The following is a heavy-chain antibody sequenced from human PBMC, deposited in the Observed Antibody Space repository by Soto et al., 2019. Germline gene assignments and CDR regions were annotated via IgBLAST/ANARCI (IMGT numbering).Heavy chain of an antibody. CDR1: GFTFSSYA. CDR2: ISYDGTDK. J-gene: IGHJ3*02. CDR3: ARDADILTGSDAFDI. V-gene: IGHV3-30-3*01. Sequence: LRLSCAASGFTFSSYAMHWVRQTPGKGLEWVALISYDGTDKYYTDSVKGRFTISRDNAKNTLYLQMNSLRAEDTAVYYCARDADILTGSDAFDIWGQGTMVTV. D-gene: IGHD3-9*01.